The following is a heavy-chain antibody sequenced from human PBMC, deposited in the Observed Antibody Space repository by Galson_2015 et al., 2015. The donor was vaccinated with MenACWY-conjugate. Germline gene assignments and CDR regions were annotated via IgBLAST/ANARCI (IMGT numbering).Heavy chain of an antibody. V-gene: IGHV4-61*01. Sequence: ETLSLTCTVSGGSVSSNNYYWSWIRQPPGKGLEWIGYIYYSGSTNYNPSLKSRVTISVDTSKNQFSLKLNSVTAADTAVYYCARDRVLIGSGRPGEYFDYWGQGTLVTVSS. J-gene: IGHJ4*02. D-gene: IGHD6-19*01. CDR3: ARDRVLIGSGRPGEYFDY. CDR2: IYYSGST. CDR1: GGSVSSNNYY.